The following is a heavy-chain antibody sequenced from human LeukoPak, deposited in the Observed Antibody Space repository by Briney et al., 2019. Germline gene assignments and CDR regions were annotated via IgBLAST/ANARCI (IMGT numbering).Heavy chain of an antibody. V-gene: IGHV4-39*07. J-gene: IGHJ2*01. CDR1: GDSISSSSYY. Sequence: SETLSLTCTVSGDSISSSSYYWGWIRQPPGKGLEWIGSIYYSGSTYYNPSLKSRVTISVDTSKNQFSLKLSSVTAADTAVYYCARGRYFDLWGRGTLVTVSS. CDR2: IYYSGST. CDR3: ARGRYFDL.